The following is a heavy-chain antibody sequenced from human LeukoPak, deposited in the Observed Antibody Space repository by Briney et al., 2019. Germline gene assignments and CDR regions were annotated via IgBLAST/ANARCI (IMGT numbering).Heavy chain of an antibody. CDR1: GDSISSSHW. D-gene: IGHD6-13*01. J-gene: IGHJ4*02. CDR3: ARGRAAADNYFDY. CDR2: VYHSGTT. V-gene: IGHV4-4*02. Sequence: SETLSLTCAVSGDSISSSHWWSWVRQPPGKVLEWIGEVYHSGTTNYNPSLKSRVTISVDKSKNQFSLNLSSVTAADTAVYYCARGRAAADNYFDYWGQGTLVTVSS.